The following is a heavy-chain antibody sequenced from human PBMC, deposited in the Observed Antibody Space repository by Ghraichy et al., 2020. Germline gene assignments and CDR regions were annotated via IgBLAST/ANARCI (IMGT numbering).Heavy chain of an antibody. CDR1: GFTFSSYD. CDR2: IGTAGDT. J-gene: IGHJ3*02. Sequence: LSLTCAASGFTFSSYDMHWVRQATGKGLEWVSAIGTAGDTYYPGSVKGRFTISRENAKNSLYLQMNSLRAGDTAVYYCARSASIVGALDIWGQGTMVTVSS. V-gene: IGHV3-13*01. D-gene: IGHD1-26*01. CDR3: ARSASIVGALDI.